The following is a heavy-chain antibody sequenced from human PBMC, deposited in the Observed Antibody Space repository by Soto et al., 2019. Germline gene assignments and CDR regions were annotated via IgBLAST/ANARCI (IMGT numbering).Heavy chain of an antibody. D-gene: IGHD3-9*01. Sequence: SLRLSCSASGFTFSSYAMHWVRQAPGKGLEYVSAISSNGGSTYYADSVKGRFTISRDNSKNTLYLQMSSLRAEDTAVYYCVKSHFDWLLSSWFDPWGQGTLVTVSS. CDR1: GFTFSSYA. CDR3: VKSHFDWLLSSWFDP. CDR2: ISSNGGST. J-gene: IGHJ5*02. V-gene: IGHV3-64D*08.